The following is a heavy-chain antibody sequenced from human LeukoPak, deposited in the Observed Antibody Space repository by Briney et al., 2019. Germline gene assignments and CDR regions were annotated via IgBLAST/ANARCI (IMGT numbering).Heavy chain of an antibody. CDR3: AKAPGGDYSRYFQH. Sequence: GRSLRLSCTASGFTFGDYAMRWVRQAPGKGLEWVSVISGSGGSTYYADSVKGRFTISRDNSKDTLYLQMNSLRAEDTAVYYCAKAPGGDYSRYFQHWGQGTLVTVSS. D-gene: IGHD4-17*01. V-gene: IGHV3-23*01. J-gene: IGHJ1*01. CDR2: ISGSGGST. CDR1: GFTFGDYA.